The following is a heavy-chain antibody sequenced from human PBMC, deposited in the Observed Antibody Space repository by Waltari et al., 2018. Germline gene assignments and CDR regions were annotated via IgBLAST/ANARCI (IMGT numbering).Heavy chain of an antibody. D-gene: IGHD3-3*01. CDR1: GFTLSTYV. CDR3: AKAKDGRVRSGPPRDS. V-gene: IGHV3-23*01. Sequence: EVQLLESGGGLVQPGGSLRLSCAASGFTLSTYVMSWVRQAPGKELEWVSSIGGSGTSTQYAGSVKGRFIISRDNSKTTLYLQMNSLRGEDTAVYYCAKAKDGRVRSGPPRDSWGQGTLVTVSS. CDR2: IGGSGTST. J-gene: IGHJ4*02.